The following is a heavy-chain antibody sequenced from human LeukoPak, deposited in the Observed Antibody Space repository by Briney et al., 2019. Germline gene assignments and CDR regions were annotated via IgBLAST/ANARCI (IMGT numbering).Heavy chain of an antibody. J-gene: IGHJ4*02. CDR1: GYTFTCYY. D-gene: IGHD5-18*01. CDR2: INPNSGGT. Sequence: VSVKVSCKASGYTFTCYYMHWVRQAPGQGLEWMGRINPNSGGTNYAQKFQGRVTMTRDTSISTAYMELSRLRSDDTAVYYCAREGDTAMVSFDYWGQGTLVTISS. CDR3: AREGDTAMVSFDY. V-gene: IGHV1-2*06.